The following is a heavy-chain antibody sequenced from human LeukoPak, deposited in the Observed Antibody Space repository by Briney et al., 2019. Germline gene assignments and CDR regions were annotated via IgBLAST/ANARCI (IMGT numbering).Heavy chain of an antibody. CDR2: RNPNSGKT. CDR1: GYTFTSYD. CDR3: ARGDYCSSTSCSNWFVP. J-gene: IGHJ5*02. V-gene: IGHV1-8*03. Sequence: ASVKVSCKASGYTFTSYDINWVRQATGQGLEWMGWRNPNSGKTGYVQKFQERVTITRNTSISTAYTELSSLRAEDTAVCDSARGDYCSSTSCSNWFVPWGQGTLVTVSS. D-gene: IGHD2-2*01.